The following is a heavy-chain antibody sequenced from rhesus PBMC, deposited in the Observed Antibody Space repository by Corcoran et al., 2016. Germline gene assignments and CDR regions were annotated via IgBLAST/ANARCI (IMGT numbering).Heavy chain of an antibody. CDR3: ARGEVAGVIPGGDNRCDV. Sequence: QVTLKESGPALVKPTQTLTLTCTFSGFSLSTRGMGVGWILQPPGTALDWLASISWDDDKYYRKKQKSRLTNTKDTSKNQVVLTMNNMDPVDTATYDCARGEVAGVIPGGDNRCDVWGPGVLVTVSS. V-gene: IGHV2S1*01. CDR2: ISWDDDK. J-gene: IGHJ5-1*01. CDR1: GFSLSTRGMG. D-gene: IGHD3-34*01.